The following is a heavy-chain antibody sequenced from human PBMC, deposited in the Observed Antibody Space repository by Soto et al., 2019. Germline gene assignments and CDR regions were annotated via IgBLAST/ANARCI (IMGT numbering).Heavy chain of an antibody. CDR2: INHSGST. CDR3: ARASGYCSGGSCYGLFVD. J-gene: IGHJ4*02. CDR1: GGSFSGYY. Sequence: SETLSLTCAVYGGSFSGYYWSWIRQPPGKGLEWIGEINHSGSTNYNPSLKSRVTISVDTSKNQFSLKLSSVTAADTAVYYCARASGYCSGGSCYGLFVDWGQGTLVTVSS. V-gene: IGHV4-34*01. D-gene: IGHD2-15*01.